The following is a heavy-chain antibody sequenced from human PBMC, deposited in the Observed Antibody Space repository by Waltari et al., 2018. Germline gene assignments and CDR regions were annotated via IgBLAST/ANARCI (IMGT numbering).Heavy chain of an antibody. J-gene: IGHJ5*02. D-gene: IGHD6-6*01. V-gene: IGHV1-24*01. CDR3: ALDREYEGWFDP. CDR1: GQSLSESS. CDR2: YDPEEGET. Sequence: QVQLVQSGAEVRKPGASVKVSCNVSGQSLSESSIHWVRQAPGKGPGWMGGYDPEEGETTYAQKFKGRLSMTEDTDTAYMELTSLQSDDTAVYYCALDREYEGWFDPWGQGTLVTVSA.